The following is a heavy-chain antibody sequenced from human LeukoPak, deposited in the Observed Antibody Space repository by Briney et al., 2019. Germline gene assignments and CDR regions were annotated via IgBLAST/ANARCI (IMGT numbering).Heavy chain of an antibody. D-gene: IGHD3-10*01. J-gene: IGHJ4*02. CDR2: IKEDGSDK. CDR1: EFTFSVYW. CDR3: VRDGIRDIPGIITIRYDF. Sequence: GGSLRLSRSASEFTFSVYWMTWVRQAPGKGLEWVATIKEDGSDKYYVDSVRGRFTISRDNAENSVYLQMDRLTAEDTALYFCVRDGIRDIPGIITIRYDFWGQGTLVTVSA. V-gene: IGHV3-7*05.